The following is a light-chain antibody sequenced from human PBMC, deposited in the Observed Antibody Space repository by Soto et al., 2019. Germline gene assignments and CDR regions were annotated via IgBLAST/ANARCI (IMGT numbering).Light chain of an antibody. CDR3: QQYNSYGIT. CDR1: QSVSSY. CDR2: DAS. Sequence: EIVLTQSPATLSLSPGERATLSCRASQSVSSYLAWYQQKPGQAPRLLIYDASNRATGIPARFSGSGSGTEFTLTISSLQPDDFATYYCQQYNSYGITFGQGTRLEIK. V-gene: IGKV3-11*01. J-gene: IGKJ5*01.